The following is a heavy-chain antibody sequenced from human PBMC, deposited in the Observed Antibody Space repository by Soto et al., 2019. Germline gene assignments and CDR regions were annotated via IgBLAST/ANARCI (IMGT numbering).Heavy chain of an antibody. Sequence: GGSLRLSCVASGFTFDTYGIHWFRQAPGKGLQWVALISCEGSNTYYADSVRGRFTISRDNSKNTLYLQMNTLRPEDTGLYYCARVTPGNNLYYFSGLDFWGQGTSVTVSS. J-gene: IGHJ6*02. V-gene: IGHV3-30-3*01. CDR3: ARVTPGNNLYYFSGLDF. CDR1: GFTFDTYG. CDR2: ISCEGSNT. D-gene: IGHD1-1*01.